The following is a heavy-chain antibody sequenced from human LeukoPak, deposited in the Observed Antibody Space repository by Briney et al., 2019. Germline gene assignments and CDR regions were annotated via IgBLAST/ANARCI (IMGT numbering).Heavy chain of an antibody. J-gene: IGHJ6*03. CDR2: INHSGST. D-gene: IGHD3-10*01. V-gene: IGHV4-34*01. Sequence: SETLSLTCAVYGGSFSGYYWSWIRQPPGKGLEWIGEINHSGSTNYNPSLKSRVTISVDTSKNQFSLKLSSVTAADTAVYYCARGHYYGSGSYYYYYYYYMDVWGKGTTVTISS. CDR1: GGSFSGYY. CDR3: ARGHYYGSGSYYYYYYYYMDV.